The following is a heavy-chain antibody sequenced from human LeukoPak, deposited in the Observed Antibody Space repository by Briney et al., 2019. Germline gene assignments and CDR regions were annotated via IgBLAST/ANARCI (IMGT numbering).Heavy chain of an antibody. V-gene: IGHV1-69*04. CDR2: VIPILGIA. Sequence: SVKVSCKASGGTFSSYAISWVRQAPGQGLEWMGRVIPILGIANYAQKFQGRVTITADKSTSTAYMELSSLRSEDTAVYYCARDSLPYDSSGYYGRSLDYWGQGTLVTVSS. CDR3: ARDSLPYDSSGYYGRSLDY. D-gene: IGHD3-22*01. CDR1: GGTFSSYA. J-gene: IGHJ4*02.